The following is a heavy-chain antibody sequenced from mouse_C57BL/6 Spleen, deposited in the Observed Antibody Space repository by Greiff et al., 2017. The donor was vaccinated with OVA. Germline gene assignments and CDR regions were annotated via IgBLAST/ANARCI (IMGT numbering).Heavy chain of an antibody. V-gene: IGHV7-3*01. CDR1: GFTFTDYY. Sequence: EVHLVESGGGLVQPGGSLSLSCAASGFTFTDYYMSWVRQPPGKALEWLGFIRNKANGYTTEYSASVKGRFTISRDNSQSILYLQMNALRAEDSATYYCARLNWDWYFDVWGTGTTVTVSS. J-gene: IGHJ1*03. D-gene: IGHD4-1*01. CDR3: ARLNWDWYFDV. CDR2: IRNKANGYTT.